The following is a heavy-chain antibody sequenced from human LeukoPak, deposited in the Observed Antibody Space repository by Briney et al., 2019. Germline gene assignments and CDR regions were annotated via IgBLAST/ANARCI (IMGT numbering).Heavy chain of an antibody. V-gene: IGHV1-46*01. CDR1: GYTFTSYY. J-gene: IGHJ4*02. D-gene: IGHD3-22*01. CDR3: AREDYYDSSGYYGGVFDY. Sequence: ASVKVSCKASGYTFTSYYMHWVRQAPGQGLEWMGIINPSGGSTSYAQKFQGRVTMTRDTSTSTVYMELSSLRSEDTAVYYCAREDYYDSSGYYGGVFDYWGQGTLVTVSS. CDR2: INPSGGST.